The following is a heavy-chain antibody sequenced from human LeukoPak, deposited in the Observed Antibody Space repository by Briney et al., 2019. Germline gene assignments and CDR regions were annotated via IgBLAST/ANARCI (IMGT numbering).Heavy chain of an antibody. CDR1: GYTFTDYY. Sequence: ASVKVSFKASGYTFTDYYIHWVRQAPGQGLEWMGWINPNSGGTNHAQKFQGRVTMTRDTSISTAYMELSRLRSDDTAVYYCARGEYSSSYWFDPWGQGTQVTVSS. CDR2: INPNSGGT. CDR3: ARGEYSSSYWFDP. V-gene: IGHV1-2*02. J-gene: IGHJ5*02. D-gene: IGHD6-6*01.